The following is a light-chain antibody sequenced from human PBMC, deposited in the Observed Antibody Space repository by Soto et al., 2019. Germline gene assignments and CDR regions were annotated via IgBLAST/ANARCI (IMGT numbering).Light chain of an antibody. V-gene: IGKV3-20*01. Sequence: EMDLTQSPGTLSLSPGERATLACMASQSVRSTHLAWYQQMPGQAPRLLIFGASNLASGVPSRFSGSGSGTDFTLTIRSLQPEDFAMYYCQQSYTAPLTFGGGTKVDIK. J-gene: IGKJ4*01. CDR1: QSVRSTH. CDR2: GAS. CDR3: QQSYTAPLT.